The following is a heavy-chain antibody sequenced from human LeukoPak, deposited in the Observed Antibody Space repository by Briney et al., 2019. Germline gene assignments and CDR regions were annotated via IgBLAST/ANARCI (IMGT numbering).Heavy chain of an antibody. Sequence: GASVKVSCKASGYTFTGYYMHWVRQAPGQGLEWMGWINPNSGGTNYAQKFQGRVTMTRDTSTSTVYMELSSLRSEDTAVYYCARAVVVAAGFDYWGQGTLVTVSS. CDR1: GYTFTGYY. J-gene: IGHJ4*02. CDR2: INPNSGGT. D-gene: IGHD2-15*01. CDR3: ARAVVVAAGFDY. V-gene: IGHV1-2*02.